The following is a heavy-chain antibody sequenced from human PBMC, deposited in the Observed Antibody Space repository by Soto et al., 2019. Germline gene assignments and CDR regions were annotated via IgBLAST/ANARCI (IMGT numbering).Heavy chain of an antibody. CDR1: GFTFSSYA. Sequence: EVQLLESGGGLVQPGGSLRLSCTASGFTFSSYAMSWVRQAPGKGLEWVSAISGSGGSTYYADSVKGRFTISRDNSKNTRCLRMSSVRGEDGAVYYCGKAGGFGGYWYFDLWGRGTLVTVSS. D-gene: IGHD3-10*01. CDR3: GKAGGFGGYWYFDL. V-gene: IGHV3-23*01. CDR2: ISGSGGST. J-gene: IGHJ2*01.